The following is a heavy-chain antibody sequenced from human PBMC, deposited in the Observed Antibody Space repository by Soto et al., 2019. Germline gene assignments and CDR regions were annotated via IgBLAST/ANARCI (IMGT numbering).Heavy chain of an antibody. Sequence: ASETLSLTCTVSGGSISSYYWSWIRQPPGKGLEWIGYIYYSGSTNYNPSLKSRVTISVDTSKNQFSLKLSSVTAADTAVYYCARDQHSSGWFDPWGQGTLVTVSS. CDR2: IYYSGST. CDR3: ARDQHSSGWFDP. V-gene: IGHV4-59*01. D-gene: IGHD6-6*01. CDR1: GGSISSYY. J-gene: IGHJ5*02.